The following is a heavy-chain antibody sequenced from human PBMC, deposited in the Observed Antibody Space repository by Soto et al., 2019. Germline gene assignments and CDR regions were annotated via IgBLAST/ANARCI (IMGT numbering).Heavy chain of an antibody. J-gene: IGHJ6*02. CDR1: GGSFTGNY. CDR2: VNDSGST. Sequence: SETLSLTCAVYGGSFTGNYRSWIRQPPGKGLEWIGEVNDSGSTNFNPSLKSRVTISVDTSKKQFTLKLTSVTAADTAVYYCATDSATSYFGMDVWGHGTTVTVSS. V-gene: IGHV4-34*01. D-gene: IGHD1-26*01. CDR3: ATDSATSYFGMDV.